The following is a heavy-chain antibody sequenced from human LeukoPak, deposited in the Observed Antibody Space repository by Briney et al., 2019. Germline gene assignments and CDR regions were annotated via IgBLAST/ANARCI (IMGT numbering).Heavy chain of an antibody. D-gene: IGHD5-18*01. V-gene: IGHV4-38-2*02. Sequence: PSETLSLTCTVSGYSISSGYYWGWIRQPPGKGLEWIGSIYHSGSTYYNPSLKSRVTISVDTSKNQFSLKLSSVTAADTAVYYCACPEYSYGPYGYWGQGTLVTVSS. CDR1: GYSISSGYY. J-gene: IGHJ4*02. CDR3: ACPEYSYGPYGY. CDR2: IYHSGST.